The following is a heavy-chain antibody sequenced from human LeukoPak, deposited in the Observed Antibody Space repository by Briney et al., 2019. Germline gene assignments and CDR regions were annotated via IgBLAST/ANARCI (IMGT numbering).Heavy chain of an antibody. CDR1: GFSLSTSAVG. CDR2: IYWDDDK. CDR3: AHSLPIVATGTYPFDY. Sequence: SGPTLVKPTQTLTLTCTFPGFSLSTSAVGVGWIRQPPGKALEWLALIYWDDDKRYSPSLKSRLTITKDTSKNQVVLTMTNMDPVDTATYYCAHSLPIVATGTYPFDYWGQGTLVTVSS. J-gene: IGHJ4*02. D-gene: IGHD6-13*01. V-gene: IGHV2-5*02.